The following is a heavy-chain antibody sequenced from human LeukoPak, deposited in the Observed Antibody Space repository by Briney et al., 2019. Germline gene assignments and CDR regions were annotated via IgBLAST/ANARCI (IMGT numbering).Heavy chain of an antibody. CDR1: GFTVSTNY. V-gene: IGHV3-53*01. J-gene: IGHJ4*02. D-gene: IGHD3-22*01. Sequence: GGSLRLSCAASGFTVSTNYMSWVRQAPGKGLEWVSTIYSGGSTYYADSVKGRFTISRDKSKNTLFLQMNSLRAEDTAVYYCASSGYYSDFDYWGQGTLVTVSS. CDR3: ASSGYYSDFDY. CDR2: IYSGGST.